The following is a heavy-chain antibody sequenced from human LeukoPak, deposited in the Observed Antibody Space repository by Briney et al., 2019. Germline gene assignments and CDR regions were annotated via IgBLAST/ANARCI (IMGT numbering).Heavy chain of an antibody. D-gene: IGHD2-21*01. J-gene: IGHJ6*03. Sequence: GGSLRLSCAASGFTFSSYWMSWVRQAPGKGLEWVANIKQDGSEKYYVDSVKGRFTISRDNAKNSLYLQMNSLRAEDTAVYYCARELLGFYYYYYMDVWGKGTTVTVSS. V-gene: IGHV3-7*01. CDR1: GFTFSSYW. CDR2: IKQDGSEK. CDR3: ARELLGFYYYYYMDV.